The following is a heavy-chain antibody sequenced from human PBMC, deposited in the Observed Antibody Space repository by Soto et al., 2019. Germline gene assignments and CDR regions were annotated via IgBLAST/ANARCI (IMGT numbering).Heavy chain of an antibody. CDR2: INPSGGST. Sequence: QVQLVQSGAEVKKPGASVKVSCKASGYTFTSYYMHWVRQAPGQGLEWMGIINPSGGSTSYAQKFQGRVTMTRETSTSTVYMELSSLRSEDTAVYYCARAQYCSSTSCYGVYYYYYYGMDVWGQGTTVTVSS. J-gene: IGHJ6*02. V-gene: IGHV1-46*01. CDR1: GYTFTSYY. D-gene: IGHD2-2*01. CDR3: ARAQYCSSTSCYGVYYYYYYGMDV.